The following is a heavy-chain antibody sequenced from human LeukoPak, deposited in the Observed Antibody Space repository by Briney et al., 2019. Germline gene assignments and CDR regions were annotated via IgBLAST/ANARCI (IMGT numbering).Heavy chain of an antibody. CDR1: GFTFSASW. J-gene: IGHJ4*02. CDR3: ARDPRWNFDY. Sequence: PGGSLRLSCEASGFTFSASWVIWVRQVPGKGLEWVAKINPDGSEKSYVESVKGRFTISRDNAKNSLYLQMSSLRVEDTAVYYCARDPRWNFDYWGQGTLVTVSS. V-gene: IGHV3-7*04. D-gene: IGHD3-16*02. CDR2: INPDGSEK.